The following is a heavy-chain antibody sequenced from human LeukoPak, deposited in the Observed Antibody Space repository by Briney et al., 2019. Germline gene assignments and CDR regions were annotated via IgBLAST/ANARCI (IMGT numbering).Heavy chain of an antibody. CDR1: GFTFSSYE. D-gene: IGHD2-21*02. Sequence: PGGSLRLSCAASGFTFSSYEMNWARQAPGKGLEWVSYISSSGSTIYYAGSVKGRFTISRDNAKNSLYLQMNSLRAEDTAVYYCAREGAGAYCGGDCYPLLTPYYYYGMDVWGQGTTVTVSS. CDR2: ISSSGSTI. CDR3: AREGAGAYCGGDCYPLLTPYYYYGMDV. V-gene: IGHV3-48*03. J-gene: IGHJ6*02.